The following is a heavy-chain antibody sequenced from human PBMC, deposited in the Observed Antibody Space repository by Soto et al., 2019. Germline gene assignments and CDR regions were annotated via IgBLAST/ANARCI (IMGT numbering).Heavy chain of an antibody. CDR1: GVTVSSSV. D-gene: IGHD6-13*01. CDR2: IGTAGDT. Sequence: GGSLRLSCASSGVTVSSSVMDGVRQATGKGLEWVSAIGTAGDTYYPGSVKGRFTISRGNAKNSLYLQMNSLRAGDTAVYYCAKVSRVSWAFDIWGQGTMVTVSS. J-gene: IGHJ3*02. V-gene: IGHV3-13*01. CDR3: AKVSRVSWAFDI.